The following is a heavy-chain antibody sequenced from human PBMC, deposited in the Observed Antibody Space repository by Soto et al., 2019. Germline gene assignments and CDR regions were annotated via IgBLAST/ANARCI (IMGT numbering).Heavy chain of an antibody. J-gene: IGHJ4*02. Sequence: PGESLKISCKGSGYNFAGYWIAWVRQMPGKGLELMGIIYPSDSDTRYRPSFQGQVTISADKSISSAYLQWSSLRASGTAMYYCARGGVSTRTFDYWGQGTPVTVS. CDR2: IYPSDSDT. D-gene: IGHD3-3*01. V-gene: IGHV5-51*01. CDR1: GYNFAGYW. CDR3: ARGGVSTRTFDY.